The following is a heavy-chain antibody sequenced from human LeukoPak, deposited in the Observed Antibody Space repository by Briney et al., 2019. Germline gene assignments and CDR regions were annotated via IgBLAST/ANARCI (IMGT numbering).Heavy chain of an antibody. CDR3: IRNYDSGGYYFDY. CDR1: GFTFSGSA. J-gene: IGHJ4*02. Sequence: GGSLRLSCAASGFTFSGSAMHWVRQASGKGLEWVGRIRSKANSYTTTYGASVKGRFTISRDDSKDTTYLQMNSLKTEDTAVYFCIRNYDSGGYYFDYWGQGALVTVSS. V-gene: IGHV3-73*01. D-gene: IGHD3-22*01. CDR2: IRSKANSYTT.